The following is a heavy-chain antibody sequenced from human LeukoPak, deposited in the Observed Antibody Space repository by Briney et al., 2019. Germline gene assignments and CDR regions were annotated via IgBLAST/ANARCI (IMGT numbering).Heavy chain of an antibody. Sequence: ASVKVSCKASGGTFSSYAISWVRQAPGQGLEWMGGIIPIFGTANYAQKFQGRVTITADKSTSTAYMERSSLRSEDTAVYYCARSSGYSSRPFDYWGEGTLLSVSS. CDR3: ARSSGYSSRPFDY. CDR1: GGTFSSYA. V-gene: IGHV1-69*06. CDR2: IIPIFGTA. D-gene: IGHD3-22*01. J-gene: IGHJ4*02.